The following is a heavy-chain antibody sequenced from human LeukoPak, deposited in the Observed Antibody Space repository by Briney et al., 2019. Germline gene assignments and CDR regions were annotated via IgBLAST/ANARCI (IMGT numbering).Heavy chain of an antibody. CDR3: ARDRRGNNFDY. D-gene: IGHD1-26*01. V-gene: IGHV3-21*01. J-gene: IGHJ4*02. CDR1: GFTFSNAW. Sequence: GGSLRLSCAVSGFTFSNAWMSWVRQAPGKGLEWVSSISSSSSYIYYADSVKGRFTISRDNAKNSLYLQMNSLRAEDTAVYYCARDRRGNNFDYWGQGTLVTVSS. CDR2: ISSSSSYI.